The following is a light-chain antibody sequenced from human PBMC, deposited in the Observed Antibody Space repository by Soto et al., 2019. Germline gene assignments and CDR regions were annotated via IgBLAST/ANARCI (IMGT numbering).Light chain of an antibody. CDR1: QTITTS. CDR2: GAS. V-gene: IGKV3-15*01. J-gene: IGKJ5*01. CDR3: QQYNNWPLIT. Sequence: LTQSPGTLSLSPGETATLYCRASQTITTSLAWYQQKPGQAPRLLIYGASTRATGIPARFSGSGSGTEFTLTISSLQSEDFAVYYCQQYNNWPLITFGQGTRLEIK.